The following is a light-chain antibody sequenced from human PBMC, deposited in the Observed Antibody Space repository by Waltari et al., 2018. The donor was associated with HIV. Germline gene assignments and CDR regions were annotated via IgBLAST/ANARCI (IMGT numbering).Light chain of an antibody. CDR2: RSS. CDR3: QQYHTDPS. V-gene: IGKV1-5*03. J-gene: IGKJ5*01. CDR1: QPISNW. Sequence: DIHMTQSPSPLSAFAGDRVFITVRASQPISNWLAWYQQKPGKAPKLLIHRSSILESGVSSRFSGSGSGTEFTLIIDTLQVDDFATYYCQQYHTDPSFGQGTRLEFK.